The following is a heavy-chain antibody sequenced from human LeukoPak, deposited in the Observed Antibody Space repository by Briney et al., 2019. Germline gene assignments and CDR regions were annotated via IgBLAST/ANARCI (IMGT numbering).Heavy chain of an antibody. CDR3: ARDSGITGEGYFDY. V-gene: IGHV3-7*05. CDR1: GFMLSNHW. Sequence: GGSLRLSCAASGFMLSNHWMSWVRQAPGKGLEWVANIKQDGSQKNYVDSVKGRFTISRDNAKNSLCLEMNSLRADDTAVYYCARDSGITGEGYFDYWGQGTLVTVSS. J-gene: IGHJ4*02. CDR2: IKQDGSQK. D-gene: IGHD7-27*01.